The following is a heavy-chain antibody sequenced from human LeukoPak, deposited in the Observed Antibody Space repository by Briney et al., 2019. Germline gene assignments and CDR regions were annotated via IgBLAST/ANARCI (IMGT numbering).Heavy chain of an antibody. V-gene: IGHV3-48*01. D-gene: IGHD1-26*01. Sequence: GGSLRLSCAASGFTFSRYWMHWVRQAPGKGLEWVSYISSSSSTIYYADSVKGRFTISRDNAKNSLYLQMNSLRAEDTAVYYCARGGTYYNEAFDIWGQGTMVTVSA. CDR1: GFTFSRYW. CDR3: ARGGTYYNEAFDI. CDR2: ISSSSSTI. J-gene: IGHJ3*02.